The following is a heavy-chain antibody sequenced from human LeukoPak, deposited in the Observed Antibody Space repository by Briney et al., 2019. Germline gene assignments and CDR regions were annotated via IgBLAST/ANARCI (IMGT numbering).Heavy chain of an antibody. J-gene: IGHJ4*02. CDR1: GYTFTSFD. V-gene: IGHV1-8*01. Sequence: ASVKVSCKASGYTFTSFDVNWVRQATGQGLQWMGWMNPNSDNTAYAQKFQGRVSMTWNTSISTAYMELSSLRSEDTAVYYCARRGAGTHFDYWGQGTLVTVSS. CDR3: ARRGAGTHFDY. CDR2: MNPNSDNT. D-gene: IGHD6-19*01.